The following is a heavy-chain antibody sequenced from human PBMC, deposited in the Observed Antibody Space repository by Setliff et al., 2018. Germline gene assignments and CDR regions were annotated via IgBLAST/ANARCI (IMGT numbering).Heavy chain of an antibody. Sequence: GASVKVSCKASGGTFSSYAISWVRQAPGQGLEWMGGIIPIFGTANYAQKFQGRVTITADESTSTACMELSSLRSEDTAVYYCAREGYYDILTGYPGPLYGMDVWGQGTTVTVSS. CDR2: IIPIFGTA. CDR1: GGTFSSYA. J-gene: IGHJ6*02. D-gene: IGHD3-9*01. V-gene: IGHV1-69*13. CDR3: AREGYYDILTGYPGPLYGMDV.